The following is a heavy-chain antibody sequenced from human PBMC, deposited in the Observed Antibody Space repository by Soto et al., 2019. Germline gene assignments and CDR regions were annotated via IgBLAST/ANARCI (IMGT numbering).Heavy chain of an antibody. V-gene: IGHV4-38-2*01. CDR1: GYSISSGYY. CDR2: IYHSGST. D-gene: IGHD6-13*01. J-gene: IGHJ6*02. CDR3: ARLAPIAAADGMDV. Sequence: SETLSLTCAVSGYSISSGYYWGWIRQSPGKGLEWIGSIYHSGSTYYNPSLKSRVIISVDTSKNQFSLKLSSVTAADTAVYYCARLAPIAAADGMDVWGQGTTLTVSS.